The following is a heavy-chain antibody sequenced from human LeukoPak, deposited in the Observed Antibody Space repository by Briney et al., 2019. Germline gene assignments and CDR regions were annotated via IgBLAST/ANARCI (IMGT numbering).Heavy chain of an antibody. CDR1: GYSISSGYY. J-gene: IGHJ4*02. V-gene: IGHV4-38-2*01. CDR3: ATDSSSYPGGDY. CDR2: IYHSGST. D-gene: IGHD6-13*01. Sequence: SETLSLTCAVSGYSISSGYYWGWIRQPPGKGLEWIGSIYHSGSTYYNPSLKSRVTISVDTSKNQFSLKLSSVTAADTAVYYCATDSSSYPGGDYWGQRTLVTVSS.